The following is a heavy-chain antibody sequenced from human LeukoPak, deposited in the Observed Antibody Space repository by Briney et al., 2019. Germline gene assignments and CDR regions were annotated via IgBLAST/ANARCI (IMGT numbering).Heavy chain of an antibody. D-gene: IGHD1-26*01. CDR2: IRYDGSNK. CDR3: ARLYSGSYGGFDY. V-gene: IGHV3-30*02. CDR1: GFTFSSYG. J-gene: IGHJ4*02. Sequence: PGGSLRLSCAASGFTFSSYGMHWVRQAPGKGLEWVAFIRYDGSNKYYADSVKGRSTISRDNSKNTLYLQMNSLRAEDTAVYYCARLYSGSYGGFDYWGQGTLVTVSS.